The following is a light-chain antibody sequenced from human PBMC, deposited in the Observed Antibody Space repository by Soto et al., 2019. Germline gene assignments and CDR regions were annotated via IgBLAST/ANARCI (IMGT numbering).Light chain of an antibody. J-gene: IGLJ3*02. V-gene: IGLV2-8*01. CDR3: SSYAGNNKLV. CDR1: SNDVGAYNY. CDR2: DVN. Sequence: QSALTQSPSASGSPGQSVTISCTGTSNDVGAYNYVSWYQQFPGKAPKLLLYDVNKRPSGVPDRFSGSKSGNTASLTVSGLQAEDEADYHCSSYAGNNKLVFGGGTQLTVL.